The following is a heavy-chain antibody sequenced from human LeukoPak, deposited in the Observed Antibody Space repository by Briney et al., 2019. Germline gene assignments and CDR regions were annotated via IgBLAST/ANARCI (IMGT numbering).Heavy chain of an antibody. J-gene: IGHJ6*02. CDR2: ISYDGSNK. V-gene: IGHV3-30*14. Sequence: GGSLRLSCAASGFTFSSFDMHWVRQAPGKGLEWVAVISYDGSNKYYADSVKGRFTISRDNSKNTLYLQMGSLRAEDMAVYYCARVTAGATTSNYYYYHMDVWGQGTTVTVSS. D-gene: IGHD1-26*01. CDR3: ARVTAGATTSNYYYYHMDV. CDR1: GFTFSSFD.